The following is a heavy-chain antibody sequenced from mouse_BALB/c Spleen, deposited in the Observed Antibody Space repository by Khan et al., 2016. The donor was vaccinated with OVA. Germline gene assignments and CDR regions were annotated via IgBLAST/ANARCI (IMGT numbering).Heavy chain of an antibody. V-gene: IGHV14-3*02. CDR2: IDPANGNT. Sequence: IQLVQSGAELVKPGASVKLSCTASGFNIKDTYMHWVKQRPEQGLEWIGRIDPANGNTKYDPKFQGNATITADTSSNTAYLQLSSLTSEDTAVYYCARGFYGNLFAYWGQGTLVTVSA. CDR3: ARGFYGNLFAY. D-gene: IGHD2-1*01. CDR1: GFNIKDTY. J-gene: IGHJ3*01.